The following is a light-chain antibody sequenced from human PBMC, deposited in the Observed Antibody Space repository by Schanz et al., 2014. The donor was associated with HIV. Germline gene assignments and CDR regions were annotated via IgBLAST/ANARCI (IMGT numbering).Light chain of an antibody. Sequence: EIVLTQSPGTLSLSPGERATLSWRASQSVSSSYLAWYQQKPGQAPRLLIYGASSRATGIPDRFSGSGSGTDFTLTISRLEPEDFAVYYCQQYGSSFGPGTKVEIK. CDR1: QSVSSSY. CDR2: GAS. CDR3: QQYGSS. J-gene: IGKJ3*01. V-gene: IGKV3-20*01.